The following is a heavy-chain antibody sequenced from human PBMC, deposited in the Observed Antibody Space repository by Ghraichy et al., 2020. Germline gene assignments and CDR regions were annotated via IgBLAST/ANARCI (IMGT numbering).Heavy chain of an antibody. Sequence: SETLSLTCTVSGGSISSGDYYWSWIRQPPGKGLEWIGYIYYSGSTHYNPSLKSRVTISVDTSKNQFSLKLSSVTAADTAVYYCARWSGYYSYFDYWGQGTLVTVSS. CDR2: IYYSGST. V-gene: IGHV4-30-4*01. D-gene: IGHD3-3*01. CDR3: ARWSGYYSYFDY. J-gene: IGHJ4*02. CDR1: GGSISSGDYY.